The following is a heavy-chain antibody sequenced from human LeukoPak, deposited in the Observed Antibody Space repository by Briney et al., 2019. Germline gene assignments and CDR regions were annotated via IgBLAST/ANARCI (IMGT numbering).Heavy chain of an antibody. CDR3: ARDKGDDFWSGLAHYFDY. CDR1: GYTFTGYY. Sequence: GASVKVSCKTSGYTFTGYYMHWVRQAPGQGLEWMGWINPNSGGTNYAQKFQGRVTMTRDTSISTAYMELSRLRSDDTAVYYCARDKGDDFWSGLAHYFDYWGQGTLVTVSS. D-gene: IGHD3-3*01. V-gene: IGHV1-2*02. J-gene: IGHJ4*02. CDR2: INPNSGGT.